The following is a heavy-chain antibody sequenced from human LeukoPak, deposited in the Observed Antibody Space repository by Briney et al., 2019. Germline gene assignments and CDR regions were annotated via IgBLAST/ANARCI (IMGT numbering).Heavy chain of an antibody. D-gene: IGHD3-10*01. J-gene: IGHJ4*02. CDR1: GYTFTDYY. CDR2: INPNSCGE. CDR3: AREAVDYGSGSYYKGYYFNY. V-gene: IGHV1-2*02. Sequence: ASVTVSCKASGYTFTDYYMHWVRQPPSQGLEWMGCINPNSCGENYAQKYQGRVTMNRDTSISRAYMEMSRLRSDDTVMYYCAREAVDYGSGSYYKGYYFNYWGQGTLVTVSS.